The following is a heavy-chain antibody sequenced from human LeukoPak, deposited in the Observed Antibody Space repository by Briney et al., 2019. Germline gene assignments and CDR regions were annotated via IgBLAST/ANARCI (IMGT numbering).Heavy chain of an antibody. V-gene: IGHV3-20*04. D-gene: IGHD5-12*01. CDR2: INWNGGST. J-gene: IGHJ4*02. Sequence: PGGSLRLSCAASGFTFDDYGMSWVRQAPGKGLEWVSGINWNGGSTGYADSVKGRFTISRDNAKNSLYLQMNSLRAEDTALYYCARGGVATIPTTLDYWGQGTLVTVSS. CDR1: GFTFDDYG. CDR3: ARGGVATIPTTLDY.